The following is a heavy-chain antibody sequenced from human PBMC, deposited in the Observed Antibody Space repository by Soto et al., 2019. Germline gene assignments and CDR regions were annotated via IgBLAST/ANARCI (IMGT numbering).Heavy chain of an antibody. V-gene: IGHV4-31*03. J-gene: IGHJ6*02. D-gene: IGHD3-10*01. CDR3: ARDAIAGGYYCGMDV. CDR2: IYNSGDS. Sequence: QVQLQESGPGLVKPSQTLSLICNVSGGFISRGGYYWGWIRQHPGKGLEWIGYIYNSGDSYYNPSLKSRVTIPVDTSKNEFSLYLRSVTAAGTAVYYCARDAIAGGYYCGMDVWGQGTTVTLSS. CDR1: GGFISRGGYY.